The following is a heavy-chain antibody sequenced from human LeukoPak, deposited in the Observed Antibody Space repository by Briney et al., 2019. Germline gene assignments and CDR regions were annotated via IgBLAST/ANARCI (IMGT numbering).Heavy chain of an antibody. CDR2: LNPHSGRT. CDR3: ARGHRIINGLDV. Sequence: ASVKDSCKDSVYTLRDYFIYWLGQAPGRHLEWLGWLNPHSGRTNYAQKFQGSVTLTRDTSISTTYMELSTLTSDDTAIYYCARGHRIINGLDVWGQGTTVIVSS. J-gene: IGHJ6*02. CDR1: VYTLRDYF. V-gene: IGHV1-2*02.